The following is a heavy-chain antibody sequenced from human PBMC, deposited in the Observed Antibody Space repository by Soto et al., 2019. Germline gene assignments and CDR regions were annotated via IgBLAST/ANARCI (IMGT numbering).Heavy chain of an antibody. J-gene: IGHJ4*02. CDR3: VIFYCSGGSCDRLAF. V-gene: IGHV3-74*01. CDR1: GYTFSSYW. Sequence: GGSLRLSCAASGYTFSSYWMHWVLQAPGKGLVWVSRINSDGSSTSYADSVKGRFTISRDNAKNTLYLQMNSLRAEDTAVYYCVIFYCSGGSCDRLAFWGQGTLVTGSS. D-gene: IGHD2-15*01. CDR2: INSDGSST.